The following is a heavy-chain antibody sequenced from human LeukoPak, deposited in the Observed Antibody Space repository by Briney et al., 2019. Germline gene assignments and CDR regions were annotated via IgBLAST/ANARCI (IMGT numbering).Heavy chain of an antibody. Sequence: SETLSLTCTVSGGSINSYYWSWIRQPPGKGLEWIGYIYYSGSTNYNPSLKSRVTISVDTSKNQFSLKLSSVTAADTAVYYCARGARVDITIFGVVITEADAFDIWGQGTMVTVSS. CDR1: GGSINSYY. CDR2: IYYSGST. CDR3: ARGARVDITIFGVVITEADAFDI. D-gene: IGHD3-3*01. J-gene: IGHJ3*02. V-gene: IGHV4-59*01.